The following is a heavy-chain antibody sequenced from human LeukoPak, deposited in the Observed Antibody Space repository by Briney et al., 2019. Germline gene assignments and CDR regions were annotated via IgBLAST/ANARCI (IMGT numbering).Heavy chain of an antibody. CDR2: INPNSGGT. CDR3: ARGKYDSSGYYKNDY. V-gene: IGHV1-2*02. Sequence: ASVKVSCKASGYTFTGYYMHWVRQAPGQGLEWMGWINPNSGGTNYAQKFQGRVTMTRDTSISTAYMELSRLRSDDTAVYYCARGKYDSSGYYKNDYWGQGTLVAVSS. D-gene: IGHD3-22*01. J-gene: IGHJ4*02. CDR1: GYTFTGYY.